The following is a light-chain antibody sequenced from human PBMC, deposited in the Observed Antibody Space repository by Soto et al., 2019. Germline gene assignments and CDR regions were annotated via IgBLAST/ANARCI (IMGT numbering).Light chain of an antibody. CDR2: AAP. CDR3: QQANSFPIT. V-gene: IGKV1-12*01. J-gene: IGKJ5*01. CDR1: QGISKW. Sequence: DIQMTQSPSSVSASVGDRVTITCRASQGISKWLAWYQQKPGKAPKFLMYAAPTLQSGVASRFSGSGSGTDFALTISSLQPEDFATYYCQQANSFPITFGQGTRLEIK.